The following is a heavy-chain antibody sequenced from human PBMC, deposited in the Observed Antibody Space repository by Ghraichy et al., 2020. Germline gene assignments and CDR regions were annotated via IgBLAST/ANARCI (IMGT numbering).Heavy chain of an antibody. V-gene: IGHV4-31*03. CDR1: GGSISSGGYY. Sequence: SETLSLTCTVSGGSISSGGYYWSWIRQHPGKGLEWIGYIYYSGSTYYNPSLKSRVTISVDTSKNQFSLKLSSVTAADTAVYYCARDRYSSSYLDYWGQGTLVTVSS. J-gene: IGHJ4*02. CDR3: ARDRYSSSYLDY. D-gene: IGHD6-6*01. CDR2: IYYSGST.